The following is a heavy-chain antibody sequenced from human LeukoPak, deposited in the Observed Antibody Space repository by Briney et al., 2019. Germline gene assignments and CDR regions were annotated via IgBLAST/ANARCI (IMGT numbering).Heavy chain of an antibody. D-gene: IGHD2-15*01. CDR1: GGSISSGGYY. V-gene: IGHV4-31*03. Sequence: PSQTLSLTCTVSGGSISSGGYYWRWIRQHPGKGLEWIVYIYYSGNTYYNPSLKSRVTISVDTSKNQFSLKLSSVTAADTAVYYCARGLGYCSGGSCYSGYYYGMDVWGKGTTVTVSS. J-gene: IGHJ6*04. CDR3: ARGLGYCSGGSCYSGYYYGMDV. CDR2: IYYSGNT.